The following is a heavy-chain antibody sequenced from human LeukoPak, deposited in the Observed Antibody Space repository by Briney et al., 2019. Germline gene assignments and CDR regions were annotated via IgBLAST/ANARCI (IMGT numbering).Heavy chain of an antibody. CDR2: INPNSGGT. CDR1: GYTLTGYY. V-gene: IGHV1-2*02. J-gene: IGHJ4*02. Sequence: ASVKVSCKASGYTLTGYYMHWVRQAPGQGLEWMGWINPNSGGTNYAQKFQGRVTMTRDTSISTAYMELSRLRSDDTAVYYCARDYDSSGYYPWGGQGTLVTVSS. D-gene: IGHD3-22*01. CDR3: ARDYDSSGYYPW.